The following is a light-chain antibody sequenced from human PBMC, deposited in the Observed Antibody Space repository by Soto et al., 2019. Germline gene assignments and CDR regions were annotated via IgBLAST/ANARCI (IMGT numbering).Light chain of an antibody. CDR3: QQRSNWPIT. CDR2: DAS. CDR1: QRVSSY. Sequence: EILVTQSPATLSLAPGERATLSCRTSQRVSSYFAWYQQKPGRAPRLLNYDASSRATGIPARFIGSGSGTYFTRAISSLEPEDFAVYYCQQRSNWPITFGQGTRLEIK. J-gene: IGKJ5*01. V-gene: IGKV3-11*01.